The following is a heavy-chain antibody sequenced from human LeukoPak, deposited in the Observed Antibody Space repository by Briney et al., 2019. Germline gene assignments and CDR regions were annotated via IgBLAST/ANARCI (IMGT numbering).Heavy chain of an antibody. CDR1: GFTFSSYW. CDR2: IKQDGSEK. D-gene: IGHD5-24*01. CDR3: ARASRDGYNRISY. J-gene: IGHJ4*02. Sequence: PGGSLRLSCAASGFTFSSYWMSWVRQAPGKGLEWVANIKQDGSEKYYVDSVKGRFTISRDNAKNSLYLQMNSLRAEDTAVYYCARASRDGYNRISYWGQGTLVTVSS. V-gene: IGHV3-7*01.